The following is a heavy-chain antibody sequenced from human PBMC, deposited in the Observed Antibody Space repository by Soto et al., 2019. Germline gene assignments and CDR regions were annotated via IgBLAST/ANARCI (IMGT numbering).Heavy chain of an antibody. Sequence: SETLSLTCTVSGYSISRGYHWGWLRQPPGKGLEWIGSIYYSGSTYYNPSLKSRVTISVGTSKNQFSLKLSSVTAADTAVYYCAGRNRGYSYGYYWGQGTLVTVSS. CDR3: AGRNRGYSYGYY. CDR1: GYSISRGYH. J-gene: IGHJ4*02. D-gene: IGHD5-18*01. V-gene: IGHV4-38-2*02. CDR2: IYYSGST.